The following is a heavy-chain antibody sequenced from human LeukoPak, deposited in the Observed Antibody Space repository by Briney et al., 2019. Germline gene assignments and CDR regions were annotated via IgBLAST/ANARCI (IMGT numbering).Heavy chain of an antibody. CDR3: ARDQGGYSGYDLDYYYYMDV. CDR1: GGTFSSYA. CDR2: IIPIFGTA. D-gene: IGHD5-12*01. V-gene: IGHV1-69*05. Sequence: SVKVSCKASGGTFSSYAISWVRQAPGQGLEWMGGIIPIFGTANYAQKFQGRVTITTDESTSTAYMELSSLRSEDTAVYYCARDQGGYSGYDLDYYYYMDVWGKGTTVTVSS. J-gene: IGHJ6*03.